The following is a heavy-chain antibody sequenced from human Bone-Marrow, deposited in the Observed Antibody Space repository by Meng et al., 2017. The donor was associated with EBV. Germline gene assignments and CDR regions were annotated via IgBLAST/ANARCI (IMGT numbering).Heavy chain of an antibody. Sequence: VQLLLSGAEVKKSGSSVKVSCRTSGGTFRSDAVSWVRQAPGQGLEWMGGLIPMVGAPHYAQKFQGRVTIIADESTSTHSMELNSLRSEDTAMYYCASESGRGFTPDYWGQGTLVTVPQ. CDR2: LIPMVGAP. CDR3: ASESGRGFTPDY. CDR1: GGTFRSDA. D-gene: IGHD3-10*01. J-gene: IGHJ4*02. V-gene: IGHV1-69*01.